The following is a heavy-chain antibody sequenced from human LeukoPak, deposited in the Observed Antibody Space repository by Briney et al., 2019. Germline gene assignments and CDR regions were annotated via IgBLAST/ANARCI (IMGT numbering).Heavy chain of an antibody. Sequence: PSETLSLTCTVSAGSISSSSYYWGWIRQPPGKGLEWIGSIYYSGSTYYNPSLKSRVTISVDTSKNQFSLKLSSVTAADTAVYYCARRLRTYFDYWGQGSLVTVSS. CDR3: ARRLRTYFDY. J-gene: IGHJ4*02. CDR2: IYYSGST. CDR1: AGSISSSSYY. V-gene: IGHV4-39*07.